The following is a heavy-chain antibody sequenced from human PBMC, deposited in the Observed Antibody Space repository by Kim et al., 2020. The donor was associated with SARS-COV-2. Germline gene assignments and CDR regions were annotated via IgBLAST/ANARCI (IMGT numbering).Heavy chain of an antibody. CDR3: ARGNGDHDKGAGY. Sequence: SETLSLTCTVSGGSISSSSYYWGWIRQPPGKGLEWIGSIYYSGSTYYNPSLKSRVTISVDTSKNQFSLKLSSVTAADTAVYYCARGNGDHDKGAGYWGQGTLVTVSS. CDR1: GGSISSSSYY. CDR2: IYYSGST. D-gene: IGHD4-17*01. V-gene: IGHV4-39*07. J-gene: IGHJ4*02.